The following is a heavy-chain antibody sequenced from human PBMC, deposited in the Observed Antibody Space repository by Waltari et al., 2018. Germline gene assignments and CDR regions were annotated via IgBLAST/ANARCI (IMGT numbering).Heavy chain of an antibody. CDR3: ARDRGRGIYLDS. J-gene: IGHJ4*02. D-gene: IGHD1-1*01. CDR1: GDSMDTNYW. Sequence: QLQLQQSGPGLVTPSESLSLTCGVSGDSMDTNYWWSWVRQAPGKGLEWIGQIHRSGKTHYHPSFESRVTVSIDTSNNQFSLKVASATAADTAVYYCARDRGRGIYLDSWGQGTLVTVSP. CDR2: IHRSGKT. V-gene: IGHV4-4*02.